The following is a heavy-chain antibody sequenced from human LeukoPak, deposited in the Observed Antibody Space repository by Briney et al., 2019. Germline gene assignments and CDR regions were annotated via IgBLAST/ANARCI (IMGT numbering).Heavy chain of an antibody. CDR1: EFTSSGYN. CDR3: ARGRYCSDSSCSFDY. Sequence: GGSLRLSCAASEFTSSGYNMNWVRQAPGKGLEWVSSISSSGYYIYSADSVKGRFTISRGNAKNSLYLQMNSLRADDTAVYYCARGRYCSDSSCSFDYWGQGTLVTVSS. D-gene: IGHD2-15*01. CDR2: ISSSGYYI. V-gene: IGHV3-21*01. J-gene: IGHJ4*02.